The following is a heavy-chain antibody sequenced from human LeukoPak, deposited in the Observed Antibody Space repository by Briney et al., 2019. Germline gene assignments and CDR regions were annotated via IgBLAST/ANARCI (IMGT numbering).Heavy chain of an antibody. CDR1: GYTFTGYY. D-gene: IGHD6-19*01. J-gene: IGHJ4*02. CDR3: ARVHYRWLAFDY. V-gene: IGHV1-2*02. CDR2: INPNSGGT. Sequence: ASVKVSCKASGYTFTGYYMHWVRQAPGQGLEWMGWINPNSGGTNYAQKFRGRVTMTRDTSISTAYMELSRLRSDDTAVYYCARVHYRWLAFDYWGQGTLVTVSS.